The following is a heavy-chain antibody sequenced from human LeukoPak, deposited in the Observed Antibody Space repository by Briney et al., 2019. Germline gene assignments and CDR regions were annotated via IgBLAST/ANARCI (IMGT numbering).Heavy chain of an antibody. CDR2: ISSSSSYI. V-gene: IGHV3-21*01. CDR1: GFTFSSYS. CDR3: AREGGDYAFDP. J-gene: IGHJ5*02. Sequence: GGSLRLSCAASGFTFSSYSMNWVRRVQGRGLEWGSSISSSSSYIYYADSVKGRFTISRDNAKNSLYLQMNSLRAEDTAVYYCAREGGDYAFDPWGQGTLVTVSS. D-gene: IGHD4-17*01.